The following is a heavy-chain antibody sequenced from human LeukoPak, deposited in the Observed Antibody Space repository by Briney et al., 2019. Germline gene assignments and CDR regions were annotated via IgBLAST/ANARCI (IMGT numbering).Heavy chain of an antibody. Sequence: TGGSLRLSCAASGFTFSSYSMNWVRQAPGKGLEWVSYISSSSSTIYYADSVKGRFTISRDNAKNSLYLQMNSLRAEDTAVYYCARDGSGSYTHDAFDIWGQGTMVTVSS. J-gene: IGHJ3*02. CDR2: ISSSSSTI. D-gene: IGHD1-26*01. CDR3: ARDGSGSYTHDAFDI. V-gene: IGHV3-48*04. CDR1: GFTFSSYS.